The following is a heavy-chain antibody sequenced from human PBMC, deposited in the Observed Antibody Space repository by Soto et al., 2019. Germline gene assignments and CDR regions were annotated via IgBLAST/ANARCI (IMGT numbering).Heavy chain of an antibody. CDR2: IYYNGNT. CDR3: ARHGPLTNNWNQLNC. V-gene: IGHV4-39*01. Sequence: QLQLQESGPGLVKPSETLSLTCTVSGGSISSSPYYWAWIRQPPGKGLQWIGNIYYNGNTFYNPSLRSRVTISIDTSKSQFSLGLSSVTASDTAVYYCARHGPLTNNWNQLNCWGQGTLVTDSS. D-gene: IGHD1-1*01. CDR1: GGSISSSPYY. J-gene: IGHJ4*02.